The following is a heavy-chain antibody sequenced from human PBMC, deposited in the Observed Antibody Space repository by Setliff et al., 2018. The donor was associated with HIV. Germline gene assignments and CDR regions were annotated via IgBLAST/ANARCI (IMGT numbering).Heavy chain of an antibody. V-gene: IGHV2-5*02. D-gene: IGHD3-3*01. CDR3: AHMRWGVVIIRCAFDI. J-gene: IGHJ3*02. CDR1: GFSLRTSGVG. CDR2: IYWDDDK. Sequence: SGPTLVNPTQTLKLNCTFSGFSLRTSGVGVGWIRQPPGKALEWLALIYWDDDKRYSPSLKSRLTITKDTSKNQVVLTMTNMDPVDTATYYCAHMRWGVVIIRCAFDIWGQGTMVTVSS.